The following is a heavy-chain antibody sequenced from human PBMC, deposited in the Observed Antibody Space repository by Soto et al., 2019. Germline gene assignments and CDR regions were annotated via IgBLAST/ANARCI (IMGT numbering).Heavy chain of an antibody. CDR3: ARGRGYSYGPYYFDY. V-gene: IGHV4-31*03. CDR1: GGSISSEGYY. CDR2: IYYSGTT. J-gene: IGHJ4*02. Sequence: SETLSLTCTVSGGSISSEGYYWSWFRQLPGKGLEWIGDIYYSGTTYHNPSLRSRLTISGDASKNQFSLKLSSVTAADTALYYCARGRGYSYGPYYFDYWGQGTLVTVTS. D-gene: IGHD5-18*01.